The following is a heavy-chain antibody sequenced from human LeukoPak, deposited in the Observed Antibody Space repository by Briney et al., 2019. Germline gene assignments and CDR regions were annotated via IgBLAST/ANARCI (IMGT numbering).Heavy chain of an antibody. V-gene: IGHV3-11*04. CDR2: ISSSGSTI. D-gene: IGHD3-10*02. CDR1: GFSLNDYF. Sequence: GGSLRLSCAASGFSLNDYFVTWIRQAPGKGLEWVSYISSSGSTIYYADSVKGRFTISRDNAKNSLYLQMNSLRAEDTAVYYCAELGITMIGGVWGKGTTVTVSS. CDR3: AELGITMIGGV. J-gene: IGHJ6*03.